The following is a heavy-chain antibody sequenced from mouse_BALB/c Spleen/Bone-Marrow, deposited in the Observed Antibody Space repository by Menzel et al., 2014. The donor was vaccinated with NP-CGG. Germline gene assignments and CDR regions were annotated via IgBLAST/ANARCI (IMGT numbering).Heavy chain of an antibody. D-gene: IGHD1-2*01. CDR3: ARPGYYGYQDV. CDR2: INPDSSTI. V-gene: IGHV4-1*02. Sequence: EVKLVESGGGLVQPGGSLKLSCAASGFDFSGYWMTWVRQAPGKGLEWIGEINPDSSTINYTPSLKDKFIISGDNAKNALYLQMSKVRSEDTALYYCARPGYYGYQDVWGAGTTVTVSS. J-gene: IGHJ1*01. CDR1: GFDFSGYW.